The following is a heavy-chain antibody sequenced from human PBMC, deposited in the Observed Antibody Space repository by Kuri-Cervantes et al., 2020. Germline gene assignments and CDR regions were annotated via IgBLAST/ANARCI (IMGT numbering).Heavy chain of an antibody. V-gene: IGHV1-46*01. Sequence: ASVKVSCKASGYTFTSYYMHWVRQAPGQGLEWMGIINPSGGSTSYAQKFQGRVTMTRDTSTSTVYMELSSLRSEDTAVYYCARDYYSYGYLHHLYAFDIWGQGTMVTVSS. CDR1: GYTFTSYY. D-gene: IGHD5-18*01. CDR2: INPSGGST. J-gene: IGHJ3*02. CDR3: ARDYYSYGYLHHLYAFDI.